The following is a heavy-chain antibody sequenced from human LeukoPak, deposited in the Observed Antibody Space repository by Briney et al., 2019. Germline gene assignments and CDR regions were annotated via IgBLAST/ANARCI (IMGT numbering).Heavy chain of an antibody. J-gene: IGHJ3*02. D-gene: IGHD6-19*01. Sequence: GGSLRLSCAASGFTFSDYYMSWIRQAPGKGLEWISYISSSSSYTNYADSVKGRFTISRDNAKNSLYLQMNSLRAEDTAVYYCARVGRRVAVAGNAFDIWGQGTMVTVSS. CDR2: ISSSSSYT. CDR3: ARVGRRVAVAGNAFDI. CDR1: GFTFSDYY. V-gene: IGHV3-11*06.